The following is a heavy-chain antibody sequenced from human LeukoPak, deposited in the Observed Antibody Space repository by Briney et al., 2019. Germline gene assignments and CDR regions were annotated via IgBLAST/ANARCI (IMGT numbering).Heavy chain of an antibody. D-gene: IGHD6-13*01. CDR2: IYYSGST. CDR3: GRVFYSSNWNLFDP. J-gene: IGHJ5*02. Sequence: SETLSLTCTVSGGSISSYYWSWIRQPPGKGLEWIGYIYYSGSTYYNPSLKSRVTISVDTSKNQFSLKLSSVTAADTAVYYCGRVFYSSNWNLFDPWGQGTLVTVSS. CDR1: GGSISSYY. V-gene: IGHV4-59*01.